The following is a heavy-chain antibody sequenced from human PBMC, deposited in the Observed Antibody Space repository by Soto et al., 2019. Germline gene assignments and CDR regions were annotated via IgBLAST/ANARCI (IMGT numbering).Heavy chain of an antibody. V-gene: IGHV4-59*11. CDR2: IYHSGST. CDR3: ARGNDLLYF. Sequence: QVQLQESGPGLVRPSETLSLTCTVSGASITSHYWSWIRQSPGKGLESIGYIYHSGSTNYNPSFESRVSTSVDTSKSQFSLKLTSVTAEDTAVYYCARGNDLLYFWGQGILVTVSS. J-gene: IGHJ4*02. D-gene: IGHD1-1*01. CDR1: GASITSHY.